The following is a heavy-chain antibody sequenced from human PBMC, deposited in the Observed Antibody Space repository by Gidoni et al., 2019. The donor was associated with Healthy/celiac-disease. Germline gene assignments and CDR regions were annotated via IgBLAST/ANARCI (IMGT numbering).Heavy chain of an antibody. CDR1: GFTFSRYS. Sequence: EVQLVESGGGLVKPGGSLRLSCAASGFTFSRYSMNWVRQAPGKGLEWVSSISSSSSYIYYADSVKGRFTISRDNAKNSLYLQMNSLRAEDTAVYYCARDLIAGYSGYHDAFDIWGQGTMVTVSS. J-gene: IGHJ3*02. D-gene: IGHD5-12*01. CDR2: ISSSSSYI. CDR3: ARDLIAGYSGYHDAFDI. V-gene: IGHV3-21*01.